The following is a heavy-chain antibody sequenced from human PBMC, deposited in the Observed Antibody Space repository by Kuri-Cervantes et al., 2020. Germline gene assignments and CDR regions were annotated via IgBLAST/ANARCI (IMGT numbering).Heavy chain of an antibody. J-gene: IGHJ6*02. CDR3: ARGVSYGDYGYYYYGMDV. CDR2: IKQDGSEK. Sequence: GGSLRLSCAASGFTFSSYWMSWVRQAPGKGLEWVANIKQDGSEKYYVDSVKGRFTISRDNARNSLYLQMNSLRAEDTAVYYCARGVSYGDYGYYYYGMDVWGQGTTVTGAS. V-gene: IGHV3-7*01. D-gene: IGHD4-17*01. CDR1: GFTFSSYW.